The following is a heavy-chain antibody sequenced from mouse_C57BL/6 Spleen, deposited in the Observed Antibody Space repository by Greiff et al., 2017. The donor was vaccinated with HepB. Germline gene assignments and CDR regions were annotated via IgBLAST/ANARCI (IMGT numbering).Heavy chain of an antibody. J-gene: IGHJ1*03. D-gene: IGHD2-5*01. CDR2: IHPNSGST. Sequence: QVQLQQPGAELVKPGASVKLSCKASGYTFTSYWMHWVKQRPGQGLEWIGMIHPNSGSTNYNEKFKSKATLTVDKSSSTAYMQLSSLTSEDSAVYYCARSGIVTTCFDVWGTGTTVTVSS. CDR1: GYTFTSYW. V-gene: IGHV1-64*01. CDR3: ARSGIVTTCFDV.